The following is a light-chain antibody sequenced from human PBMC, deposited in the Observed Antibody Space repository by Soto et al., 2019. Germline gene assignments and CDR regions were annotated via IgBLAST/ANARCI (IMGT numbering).Light chain of an antibody. J-gene: IGKJ4*01. CDR2: AES. CDR3: QELNSYQLT. CDR1: KGISSY. Sequence: DIQVTPSPSFXSASPGNRVPNPCRASKGISSYLEWYKKKKGKEXKXXXYAESNLKSGVQSRLRGSGSGNEFTIKISSMQPEDFEPYYCQELNSYQLTVGRGTKVDI. V-gene: IGKV1-9*01.